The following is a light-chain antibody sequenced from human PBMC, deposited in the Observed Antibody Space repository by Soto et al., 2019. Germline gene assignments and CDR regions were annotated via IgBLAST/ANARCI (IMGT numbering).Light chain of an antibody. J-gene: IGKJ4*01. Sequence: IQLTQSPSSLSASVGDRVTITCRASQDIRRSLAWYQQTPKKAPKLLIYAASTLHSGVPSRFSGSGSGTDFTLTISSLQPEDFATYYCHHLNSYPLGFCGGTKVEI. CDR2: AAS. V-gene: IGKV1-9*01. CDR3: HHLNSYPLG. CDR1: QDIRRS.